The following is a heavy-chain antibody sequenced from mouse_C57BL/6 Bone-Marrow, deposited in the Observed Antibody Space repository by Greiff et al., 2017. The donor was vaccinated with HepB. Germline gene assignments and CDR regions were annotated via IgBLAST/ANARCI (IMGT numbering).Heavy chain of an antibody. CDR3: TLIYYDYPAWFAY. CDR1: GYTFTDYE. J-gene: IGHJ3*01. V-gene: IGHV1-15*01. Sequence: QVQLKESGAELVRPGASVTLSCKASGYTFTDYEMHWVKHTPVHGLEWIGAIDPETGGTAYNQKFKGKAILTADKSSSTAYMELRSLTSEDSAVYYCTLIYYDYPAWFAYWGQGTLVTVSA. D-gene: IGHD2-4*01. CDR2: IDPETGGT.